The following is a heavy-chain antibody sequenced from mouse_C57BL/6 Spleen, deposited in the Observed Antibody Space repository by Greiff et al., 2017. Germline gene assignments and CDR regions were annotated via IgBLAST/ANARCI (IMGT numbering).Heavy chain of an antibody. CDR3: ARELTDYFDY. J-gene: IGHJ2*01. Sequence: EVKVEESGGGLVKPGGSLKLSCAASGFTFSDYGMHWVRQAPEKGLEWVAYISSGSSTIYYADTVKGRFTISRDNAKNTLFLQMTSLRSEDTAMYYCARELTDYFDYWGQGTTLTVSS. D-gene: IGHD4-1*01. CDR1: GFTFSDYG. V-gene: IGHV5-17*01. CDR2: ISSGSSTI.